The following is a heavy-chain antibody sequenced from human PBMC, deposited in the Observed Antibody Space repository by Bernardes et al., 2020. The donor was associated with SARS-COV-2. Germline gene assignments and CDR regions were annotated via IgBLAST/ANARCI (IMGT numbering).Heavy chain of an antibody. J-gene: IGHJ3*02. CDR2: INHSGST. V-gene: IGHV4-34*01. CDR3: ARGGGIAVAETSAFDI. Sequence: SETLSLTCAVYGGSFSGYYWSWIRQPPGKGLEWIGEINHSGSTNYNPSLKSRVTISVDTSKNQFSLKLSSVTAADTAVYYCARGGGIAVAETSAFDIWGQGTMVTVSS. CDR1: GGSFSGYY. D-gene: IGHD6-19*01.